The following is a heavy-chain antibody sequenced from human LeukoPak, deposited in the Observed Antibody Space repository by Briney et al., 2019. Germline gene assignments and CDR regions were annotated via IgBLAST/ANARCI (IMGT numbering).Heavy chain of an antibody. CDR3: ASRWFDP. V-gene: IGHV4-34*01. CDR2: INHSGST. Sequence: SETLSLTCAVYGGSFSGYYWSWIRQPPGKGLEWVGEINHSGSTNYNPSLKSRVTISVDTSKNQFSLKLNSVTAADTAVYYCASRWFDPWGQGTLVTVSS. CDR1: GGSFSGYY. J-gene: IGHJ5*02.